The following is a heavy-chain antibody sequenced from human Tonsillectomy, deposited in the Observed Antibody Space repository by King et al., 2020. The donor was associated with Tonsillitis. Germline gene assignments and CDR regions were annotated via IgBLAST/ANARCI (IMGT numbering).Heavy chain of an antibody. CDR3: TTGASRYANGDFEP. J-gene: IGHJ5*02. V-gene: IGHV1-18*01. D-gene: IGHD3-16*01. Sequence: QLVQSGAEVKKPGASVKVSCKASGYTFTTYGVSWVRQAPGQGLEWMGWISGYNGNTHYAQKLQGRVIMTTETSTSTAYMALRSLKSDDTAVYYCTTGASRYANGDFEPWGQGTLVTVSS. CDR2: ISGYNGNT. CDR1: GYTFTTYG.